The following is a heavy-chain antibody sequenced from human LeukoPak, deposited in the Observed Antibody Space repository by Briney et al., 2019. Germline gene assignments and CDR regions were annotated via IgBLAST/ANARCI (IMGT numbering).Heavy chain of an antibody. CDR1: YTFISYCF. J-gene: IGHJ4*02. Sequence: SDTLSLSCTVAYTFISYCFCSWIRKPPKNVLGLIVYIYDSGGTNYNPSLKSRVTISVDKSTNHFSLKLSSVTAADTAVYFCARQELVELNMKYIDYWGQGTLVTVSS. CDR3: ARQELVELNMKYIDY. V-gene: IGHV4-59*08. CDR2: IYDSGGT. D-gene: IGHD6-6*01.